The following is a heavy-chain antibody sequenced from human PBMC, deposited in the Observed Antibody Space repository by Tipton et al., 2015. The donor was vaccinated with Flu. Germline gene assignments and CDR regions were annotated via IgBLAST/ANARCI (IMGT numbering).Heavy chain of an antibody. D-gene: IGHD2-15*01. CDR1: GDSISSNYYY. V-gene: IGHV4-39*07. Sequence: TLSLTCTVSGDSISSNYYYWGWIRQPPGKGLEWIGSISYSGSSYHNPSLQSRVTISLDTSKSQFSLRLSSVTAADTAVYYCARGPNLSYCLTSRCEPNASWGQGILVTVSS. J-gene: IGHJ5*02. CDR3: ARGPNLSYCLTSRCEPNAS. CDR2: ISYSGSS.